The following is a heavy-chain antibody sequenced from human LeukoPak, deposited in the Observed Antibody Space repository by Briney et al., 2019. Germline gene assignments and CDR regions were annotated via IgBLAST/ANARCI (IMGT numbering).Heavy chain of an antibody. CDR3: ARDTQDYTYYYDSSGYSFDY. CDR2: ISSSSSTI. D-gene: IGHD3-22*01. Sequence: GWSLRLSCAASGFTFSSYSMNWVRQAPGKGLEWVSYISSSSSTIYYADSVKGRFTISRDNAKNSLYLQMNSLRAEDTAVYYCARDTQDYTYYYDSSGYSFDYWGQGTLVTVSS. J-gene: IGHJ4*02. CDR1: GFTFSSYS. V-gene: IGHV3-48*04.